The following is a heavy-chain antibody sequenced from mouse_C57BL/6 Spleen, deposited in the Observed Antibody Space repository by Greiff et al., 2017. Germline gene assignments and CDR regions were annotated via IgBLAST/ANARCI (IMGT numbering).Heavy chain of an antibody. Sequence: EVKLQESGTVLARPGASVKMSCKTSGYTFTSYWMHWVKQRPGQGLEWMGAIYPGNSDTSYNKKFKGKATLTAVTSASTAYLELSSLTTEDSAVYYGTRSAYGGGVVDYWGQGTTLTVSS. V-gene: IGHV1-5*01. D-gene: IGHD6-5*01. CDR3: TRSAYGGGVVDY. J-gene: IGHJ2*01. CDR1: GYTFTSYW. CDR2: IYPGNSDT.